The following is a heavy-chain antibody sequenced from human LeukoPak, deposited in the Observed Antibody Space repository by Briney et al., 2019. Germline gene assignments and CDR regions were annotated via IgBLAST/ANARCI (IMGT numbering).Heavy chain of an antibody. CDR3: AGSGSYLYYIDY. CDR1: GGSISSSSYY. J-gene: IGHJ4*02. Sequence: SETLSLTCTVSGGSISSSSYYWGWIRQPPGKGLEWIGSIYYSGSTYYNPSLKSRVTISVDTSKDQFSLKLSSVTAADTAVYYCAGSGSYLYYIDYWGQGTLVTVSS. CDR2: IYYSGST. V-gene: IGHV4-39*01. D-gene: IGHD1-26*01.